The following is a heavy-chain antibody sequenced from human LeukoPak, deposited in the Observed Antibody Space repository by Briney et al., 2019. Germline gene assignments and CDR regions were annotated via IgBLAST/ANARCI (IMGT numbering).Heavy chain of an antibody. CDR2: TYYRSKLYN. Sequence: SQTLSLTCALSGDIFSSNSAAWNWIRQSPSRGLEWLGRTYYRSKLYNDYAVSVKSRITINPDTSKNQFSLQLNSVTPEDTAVYYCARDGTNGLYYFDYWGQGTLVTVSS. J-gene: IGHJ4*02. CDR1: GDIFSSNSAA. CDR3: ARDGTNGLYYFDY. V-gene: IGHV6-1*01. D-gene: IGHD2-8*01.